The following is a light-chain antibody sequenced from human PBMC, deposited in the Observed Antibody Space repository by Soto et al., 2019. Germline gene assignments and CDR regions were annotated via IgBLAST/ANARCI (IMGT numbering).Light chain of an antibody. CDR2: DAS. CDR3: QQYNSYST. CDR1: QSVSDW. J-gene: IGKJ1*01. Sequence: IQMTQSPSTLSASVGDRVTITCRASQSVSDWLAWYQQKPGKAPKLLIYDASSLESGVPSGFSGSGSGTELTLTISSLQPEDFASYYCQQYNSYSTFGQGTKV. V-gene: IGKV1-5*01.